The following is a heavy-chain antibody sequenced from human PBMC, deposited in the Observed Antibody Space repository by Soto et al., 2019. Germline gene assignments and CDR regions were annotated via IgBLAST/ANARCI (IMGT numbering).Heavy chain of an antibody. CDR3: ARATTVTSSFFYYGLDV. CDR2: IYYSGDT. Sequence: PSETLSLTCTVSGDSIISGDYYWSWIRQTPGKGLEWIGYIYYSGDTNYNPSLKSRLTMSLDTSQNQFSLHLSSVIAADSASYFCARATTVTSSFFYYGLDVWGQGTTVTGSS. V-gene: IGHV4-30-4*01. J-gene: IGHJ6*02. CDR1: GDSIISGDYY. D-gene: IGHD4-17*01.